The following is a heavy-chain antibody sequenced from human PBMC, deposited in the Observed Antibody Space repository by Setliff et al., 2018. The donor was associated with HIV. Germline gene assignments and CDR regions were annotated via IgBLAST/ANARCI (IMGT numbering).Heavy chain of an antibody. V-gene: IGHV1-69*05. D-gene: IGHD5-12*01. CDR3: AIGGNGYNWVLVDAFDI. Sequence: GASVKVSCKAPGGTFSSYAISWVRQAPGQGLEWMGGIIPIFGTANYAQKFQGRVTITTDESTSTAYMELSSLRSEDTAVYYCAIGGNGYNWVLVDAFDIWGQGTMVTVSS. CDR2: IIPIFGTA. CDR1: GGTFSSYA. J-gene: IGHJ3*02.